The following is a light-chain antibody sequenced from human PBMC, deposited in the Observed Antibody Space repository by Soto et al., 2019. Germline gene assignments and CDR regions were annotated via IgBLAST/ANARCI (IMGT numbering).Light chain of an antibody. J-gene: IGKJ2*01. CDR1: QGIRND. V-gene: IGKV1-6*01. CDR3: LQDYNYPYT. Sequence: AIPMTQSPSTLSASVGDRVTITCRASQGIRNDLGWYQQKPGKAPKLLIYAASSLQSGVPSRFSGSGSGTDFTLTISSLQPEDFATYYCLQDYNYPYTFGQGTKLEIK. CDR2: AAS.